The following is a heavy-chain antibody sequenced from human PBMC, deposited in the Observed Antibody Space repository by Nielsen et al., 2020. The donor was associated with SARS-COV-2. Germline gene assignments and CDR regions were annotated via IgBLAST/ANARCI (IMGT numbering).Heavy chain of an antibody. CDR1: GFDFSRHG. V-gene: IGHV3-33*05. J-gene: IGHJ5*01. CDR3: ARNPNYGNEFIIDS. Sequence: GGSLRLSCAASGFDFSRHGIHWVRQAPGKGLEWVAHISYEGRNRGYADSVKSRFTISRDNSKNTGFLQMNSLRPEDTAFYFCARNPNYGNEFIIDSWGQGTLVTVPS. CDR2: ISYEGRNR. D-gene: IGHD3-16*01.